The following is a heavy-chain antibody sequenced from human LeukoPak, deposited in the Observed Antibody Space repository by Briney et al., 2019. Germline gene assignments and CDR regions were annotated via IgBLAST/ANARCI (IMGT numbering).Heavy chain of an antibody. CDR3: ARDAY. CDR1: GVTIGSHY. CDR2: VYNSGTT. V-gene: IGHV4-59*11. Sequence: SETLSLTCTVSGVTIGSHYWSWIRQSPGKGLEWIGCVYNSGTTVYNPSLTGRVTISVDTSKNQYSLNLRSVTAADAAVYYCARDAYWGQGILVTVSS. J-gene: IGHJ4*02.